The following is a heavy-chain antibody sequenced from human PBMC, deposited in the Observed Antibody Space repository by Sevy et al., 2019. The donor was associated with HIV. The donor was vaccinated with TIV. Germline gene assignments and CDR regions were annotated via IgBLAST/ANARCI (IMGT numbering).Heavy chain of an antibody. D-gene: IGHD1-20*01. CDR3: TTDAGMTPWYGLQH. Sequence: GGSLRLSCAASGFSFTNAWMRWVRQAPGEGLEWVGRIKSNHEGGTADYAAPVRGRFTISRDDSKNTLFLQLSSLKIEDTAVYYCTTDAGMTPWYGLQHWGRGTLVTVSS. J-gene: IGHJ1*01. CDR2: IKSNHEGGTA. V-gene: IGHV3-15*01. CDR1: GFSFTNAW.